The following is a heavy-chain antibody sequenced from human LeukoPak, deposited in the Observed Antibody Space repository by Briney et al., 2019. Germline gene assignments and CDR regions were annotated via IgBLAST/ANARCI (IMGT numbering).Heavy chain of an antibody. J-gene: IGHJ4*02. CDR3: AKYGIEVAGKALPDW. V-gene: IGHV3-23*01. Sequence: PGGYLRLSCAASGFTFSSYAMSRVRQAQGKGLEGVSNTSGGGASTDYVDSVKGRFTISRDNSKNTLYLQMNSLRAEDTAVYYCAKYGIEVAGKALPDWWGQGTLVTVSS. CDR1: GFTFSSYA. CDR2: TSGGGAST. D-gene: IGHD6-19*01.